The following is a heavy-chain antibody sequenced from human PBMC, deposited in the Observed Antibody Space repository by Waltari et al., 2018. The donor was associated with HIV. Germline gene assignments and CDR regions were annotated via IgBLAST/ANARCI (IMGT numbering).Heavy chain of an antibody. J-gene: IGHJ5*02. V-gene: IGHV1-3*01. CDR3: ARDGMDIVVVPAVPSWFDP. CDR2: INAGNGNT. CDR1: GYTFTSYA. Sequence: QVQLVQSGAEVKKPGASVKVSCKASGYTFTSYAMHWVRQAPGQRLEWMGWINAGNGNTKYSQKFQGRVTITRDTSASTAYMELSSLRSEDTAGYYCARDGMDIVVVPAVPSWFDPWGQGTLVTVSS. D-gene: IGHD2-2*03.